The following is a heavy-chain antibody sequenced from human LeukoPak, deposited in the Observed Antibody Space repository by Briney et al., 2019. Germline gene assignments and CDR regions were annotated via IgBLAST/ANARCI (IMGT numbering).Heavy chain of an antibody. CDR2: IYTSGST. CDR1: GGSISSYY. V-gene: IGHV4-4*07. J-gene: IGHJ6*03. CDR3: ARGKVASYAYYYYMDV. Sequence: PSETLSLTCTVSGGSISSYYWSWIRQPAGKVLEWIGRIYTSGSTNYNPSLKSRVTMSVDTSKNQFSLKLSSVTAADTAVYYCARGKVASYAYYYYMDVWGKGTTVTVSS.